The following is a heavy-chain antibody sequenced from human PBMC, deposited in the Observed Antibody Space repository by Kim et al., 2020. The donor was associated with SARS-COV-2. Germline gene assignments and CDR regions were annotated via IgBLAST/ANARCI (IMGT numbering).Heavy chain of an antibody. Sequence: SVKVSCRASGFTFSNSAVQWVRQARGQRLEWIGWIVVGGGDTNYAQKFQERVTLTRDTSTSTAYMEVSSLRSEDTAVYYCAAGGGHSSSWYVEGFYNYYHMDVWGQGTTVTVSS. CDR3: AAGGGHSSSWYVEGFYNYYHMDV. V-gene: IGHV1-58*01. J-gene: IGHJ6*02. CDR2: IVVGGGDT. CDR1: GFTFSNSA. D-gene: IGHD6-13*01.